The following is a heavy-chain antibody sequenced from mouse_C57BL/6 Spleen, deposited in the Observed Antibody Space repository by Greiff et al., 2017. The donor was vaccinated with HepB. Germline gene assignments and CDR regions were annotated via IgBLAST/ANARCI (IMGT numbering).Heavy chain of an antibody. CDR2: IYPGDGDT. V-gene: IGHV1-82*01. Sequence: QVQLKESGPELVKPGASVKISCKASGYAFSSSWMNWVKQRPGKGLEWIGRIYPGDGDTNYTGKFKGKATLTADKSSSTAYMQLSSLTSEDSAVYFCARGDGYCPFAYWGQGTLVTVSA. D-gene: IGHD2-3*01. CDR3: ARGDGYCPFAY. CDR1: GYAFSSSW. J-gene: IGHJ3*01.